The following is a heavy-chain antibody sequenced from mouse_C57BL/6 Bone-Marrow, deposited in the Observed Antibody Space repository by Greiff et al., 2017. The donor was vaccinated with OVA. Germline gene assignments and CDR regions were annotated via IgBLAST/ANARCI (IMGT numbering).Heavy chain of an antibody. D-gene: IGHD1-1*01. CDR3: ARSPTVVAPAYFDY. CDR1: GFTFTDYY. J-gene: IGHJ2*01. Sequence: VQLKESGGGLVQPGGSLSLSCAASGFTFTDYYMSWVRQPPGKALEWLGFIRNKANGYTTEYSASVKGRFTISRDNSQSILYLQMNALGAEDSATYYCARSPTVVAPAYFDYWGQGTTLTVSS. V-gene: IGHV7-3*01. CDR2: IRNKANGYTT.